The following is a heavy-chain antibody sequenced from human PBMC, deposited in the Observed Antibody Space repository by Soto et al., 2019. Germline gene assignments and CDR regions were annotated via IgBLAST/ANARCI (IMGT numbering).Heavy chain of an antibody. V-gene: IGHV3-43*01. Sequence: HPGGSLRLSCASSGVTFDDYTMHWVRQPPGKGLERISLISCEGRTTDYADSVMCRITMSRDNSKTYLYLQMSNLRSEDTAIYFCATAFGVHLWPRFDYWGQGTLVTVSS. CDR3: ATAFGVHLWPRFDY. D-gene: IGHD3-10*01. CDR2: ISCEGRTT. CDR1: GVTFDDYT. J-gene: IGHJ4*02.